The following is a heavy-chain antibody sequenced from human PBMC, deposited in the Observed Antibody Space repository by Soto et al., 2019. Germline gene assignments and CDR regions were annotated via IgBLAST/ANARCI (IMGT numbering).Heavy chain of an antibody. CDR2: INHSGST. D-gene: IGHD2-2*01. CDR1: GGSFSGYY. CDR3: ASYQLLSLAFDY. Sequence: PSETLSLTCAVYGGSFSGYYWSWIRQPPGKGLEWIGEINHSGSTNYNPSLKSRVTISVDTSKNQFPLKLSSVTAADTAVYYCASYQLLSLAFDYWGQGTLVTVSS. V-gene: IGHV4-34*01. J-gene: IGHJ4*02.